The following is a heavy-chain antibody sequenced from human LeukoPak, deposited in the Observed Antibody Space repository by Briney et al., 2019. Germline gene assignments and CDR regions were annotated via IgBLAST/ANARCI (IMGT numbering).Heavy chain of an antibody. CDR2: INPNSGGT. V-gene: IGHV1-2*02. D-gene: IGHD3-3*01. CDR3: ARDLNDFWSGYPNPAGC. J-gene: IGHJ4*02. Sequence: RASVKVSCKASGYTFTGYYMHWVRQAPGQGLEWMGWINPNSGGTNYAQKFQGRVTMTRDTSISTAYMELSRLRSDDTAVYYCARDLNDFWSGYPNPAGCWGQGTLVTVSS. CDR1: GYTFTGYY.